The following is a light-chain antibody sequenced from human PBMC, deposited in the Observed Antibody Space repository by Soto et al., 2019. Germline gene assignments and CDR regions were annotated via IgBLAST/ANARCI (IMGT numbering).Light chain of an antibody. Sequence: QSALTQPASVSGSPGQSITISCTGTSSDVGGYNYVSWYQQRPGKAPKLMIYEVNFRSSGVSDRFSGSKSAHTASLTISGLQAEDAADYYCSSYTSINTLIFGGGTKLTVL. CDR1: SSDVGGYNY. V-gene: IGLV2-14*01. CDR3: SSYTSINTLI. J-gene: IGLJ2*01. CDR2: EVN.